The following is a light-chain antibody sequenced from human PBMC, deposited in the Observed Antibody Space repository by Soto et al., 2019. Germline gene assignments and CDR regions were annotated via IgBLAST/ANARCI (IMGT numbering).Light chain of an antibody. CDR1: SSDVGSYNL. J-gene: IGLJ2*01. CDR3: CSYAGSSTYVV. V-gene: IGLV2-23*01. Sequence: QSALTQPASVTGSPGQSITISCTGTSSDVGSYNLVSWYQQHPGKAPKLMIYEGSKRPSGVSNRFSGSKSGNTASLTISGLQAEDEADYYSCSYAGSSTYVVFGGGTHLTVL. CDR2: EGS.